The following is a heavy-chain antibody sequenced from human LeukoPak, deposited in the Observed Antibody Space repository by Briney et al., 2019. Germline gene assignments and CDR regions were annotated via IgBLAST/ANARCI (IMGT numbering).Heavy chain of an antibody. CDR3: ARSPYQLLYNWFDP. J-gene: IGHJ5*02. CDR1: GDSVSSNNTS. CDR2: TYYRSKWYN. D-gene: IGHD2-2*01. Sequence: SQTLSLTCAISGDSVSSNNTSWNWIRQSPSRGLEWLGRTYYRSKWYNDYAVSVKSRVTINPDTSKNQFSLQLNSVTPEDTAVYYCARSPYQLLYNWFDPWGQGTLVTVSS. V-gene: IGHV6-1*01.